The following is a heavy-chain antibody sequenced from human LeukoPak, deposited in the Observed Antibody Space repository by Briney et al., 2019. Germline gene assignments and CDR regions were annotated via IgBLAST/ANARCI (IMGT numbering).Heavy chain of an antibody. D-gene: IGHD1-26*01. V-gene: IGHV1-8*02. Sequence: ASVKVSCKASGGTFSSYAISWVRQAPGQGLEWMGWMNPNSGNTGYAQKFQGRVTMTRNTSISTAYMELSSLRSEDTAVYYCARGATMDAFDIWGQGTMVTVSS. CDR2: MNPNSGNT. CDR3: ARGATMDAFDI. J-gene: IGHJ3*02. CDR1: GGTFSSYA.